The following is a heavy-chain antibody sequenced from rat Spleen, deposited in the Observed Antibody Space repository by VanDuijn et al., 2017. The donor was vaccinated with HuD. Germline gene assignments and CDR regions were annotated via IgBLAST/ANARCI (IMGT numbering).Heavy chain of an antibody. Sequence: EVQLVESGGGLVQPGRSLKLSCAASGFTFSNYDMAWVRQAPTKGLEWVASISTSGGSTYYRDSVKGRFTVSRDNAKSTLYLQMDSLRSEDTATYYCARRYYGYNYWGQGVMVTVSS. CDR1: GFTFSNYD. CDR3: ARRYYGYNY. J-gene: IGHJ2*01. CDR2: ISTSGGST. D-gene: IGHD1-9*01. V-gene: IGHV5-25*01.